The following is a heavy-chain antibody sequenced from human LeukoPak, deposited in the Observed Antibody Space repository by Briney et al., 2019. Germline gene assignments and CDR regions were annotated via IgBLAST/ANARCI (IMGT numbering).Heavy chain of an antibody. Sequence: ASVKVSCKASGGTFSSYAISWVRQAPGQGLEWMGGIIPIFGTANYAQKFQGRVTITADESTSTAYMELSSLRSEDTAVYYCARAELYCGGDCYGSVDYWGQGTLVTVSS. CDR3: ARAELYCGGDCYGSVDY. CDR2: IIPIFGTA. CDR1: GGTFSSYA. V-gene: IGHV1-69*13. J-gene: IGHJ4*02. D-gene: IGHD2-21*02.